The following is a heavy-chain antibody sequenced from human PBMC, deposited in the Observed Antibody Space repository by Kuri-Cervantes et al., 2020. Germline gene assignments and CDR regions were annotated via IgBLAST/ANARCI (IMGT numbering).Heavy chain of an antibody. D-gene: IGHD3-16*01. J-gene: IGHJ3*01. CDR2: IYWDDDK. V-gene: IGHV2-5*05. CDR3: GRALGEKWLRFEV. Sequence: SGPTLVTPRQTLTLTCTFSVFSLSTHQMGVSWIRPPPEKALQWLALIYWDDDKRYGPSLKDKLTITQETYTNQVVLTMTNMDPGDTGTYYCGRALGEKWLRFEVWGQGTRVTVSS. CDR1: VFSLSTHQMG.